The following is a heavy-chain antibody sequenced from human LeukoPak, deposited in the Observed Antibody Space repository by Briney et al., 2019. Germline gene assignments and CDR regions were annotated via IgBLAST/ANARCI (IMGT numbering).Heavy chain of an antibody. CDR1: GFTFSSYG. V-gene: IGHV3-30*18. D-gene: IGHD2-21*01. J-gene: IGHJ4*02. CDR3: AKGHKGYYFDY. CDR2: ISYDGSNK. Sequence: GGSLRLSCAASGFTFSSYGMHWVRQAPGKGLEWVAVISYDGSNKYYADSVKGRFTISRDNSKNTLYLQMNSLRAEDTAVYYCAKGHKGYYFDYWGQGTLVTVSS.